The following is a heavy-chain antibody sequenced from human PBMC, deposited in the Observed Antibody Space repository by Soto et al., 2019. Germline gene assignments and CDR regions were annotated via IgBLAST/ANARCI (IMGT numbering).Heavy chain of an antibody. CDR1: GGSISSVYW. D-gene: IGHD6-19*01. J-gene: IGHJ4*02. V-gene: IGHV4-4*02. Sequence: SETLSLTCAVSGGSISSVYWWIWVRQAPGKGLEWIGEIYHTGGTNSNPSLESRVTISVDKSKNQFSLKLNSLTAEDTAVYYCAKDGNWLDVYFDVWGQGTPVTVSS. CDR3: AKDGNWLDVYFDV. CDR2: IYHTGGT.